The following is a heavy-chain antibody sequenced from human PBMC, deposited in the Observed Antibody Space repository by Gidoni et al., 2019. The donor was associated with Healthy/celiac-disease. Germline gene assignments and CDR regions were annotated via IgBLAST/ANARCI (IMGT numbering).Heavy chain of an antibody. D-gene: IGHD6-13*01. Sequence: QLQLQDSGPGLVKPAETLSLTCPVPGGSISRSSYYWGWLRQPPGKGLEWIGSIYYSGSTYYNPSLKSRVTISVDTSKNQCSLKLSSVTAADTAVYYCARGGRGAAAGTSGDYWGQGTLVTVSS. CDR1: GGSISRSSYY. V-gene: IGHV4-39*01. J-gene: IGHJ4*02. CDR2: IYYSGST. CDR3: ARGGRGAAAGTSGDY.